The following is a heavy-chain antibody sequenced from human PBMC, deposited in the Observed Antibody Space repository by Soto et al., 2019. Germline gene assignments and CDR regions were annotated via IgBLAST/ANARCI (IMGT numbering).Heavy chain of an antibody. V-gene: IGHV4-39*01. CDR3: ARHDKGGSSSGYYYYYYYMDV. CDR1: GGSVSSSSYY. CDR2: IYYSGST. Sequence: SETLSLTCTVSGGSVSSSSYYWGWVRQPPGKGLEWIGSIYYSGSTYYNPSLESRVTISVDKSKNHFSLKLSSVTAADTAVYYCARHDKGGSSSGYYYYYYYMDVWGKGTTVTVSS. D-gene: IGHD6-6*01. J-gene: IGHJ6*03.